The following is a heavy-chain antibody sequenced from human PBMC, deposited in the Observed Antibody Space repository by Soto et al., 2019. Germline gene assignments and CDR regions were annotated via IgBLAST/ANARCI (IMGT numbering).Heavy chain of an antibody. V-gene: IGHV1-18*01. CDR2: ISAYNGNT. J-gene: IGHJ4*02. Sequence: QVQLVQSGAEVKKPGASVKVSCKASGYTFTSYGISWVRQAPGQGLEWMGWISAYNGNTNYAQKLQGRVTMTTDTSTSTGYMALRSLRSDDTAVYYCARVFGYYDSSRGFDYWGQGTLVTVSS. CDR1: GYTFTSYG. D-gene: IGHD3-22*01. CDR3: ARVFGYYDSSRGFDY.